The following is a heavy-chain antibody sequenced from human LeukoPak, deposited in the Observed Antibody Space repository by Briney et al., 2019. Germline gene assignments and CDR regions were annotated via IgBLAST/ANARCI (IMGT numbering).Heavy chain of an antibody. CDR3: ARDYGGNIRGYFDY. J-gene: IGHJ4*02. CDR1: GFTVSSTY. Sequence: GGSLRLSCAASGFTVSSTYMSWVRQAPGKGLEWVSVIYSGGSTYYADSVKGRFTISRDNSKNTLYLQMNSLRVEDTAVYYCARDYGGNIRGYFDYWGQGTLDTVSS. V-gene: IGHV3-66*01. D-gene: IGHD4-23*01. CDR2: IYSGGST.